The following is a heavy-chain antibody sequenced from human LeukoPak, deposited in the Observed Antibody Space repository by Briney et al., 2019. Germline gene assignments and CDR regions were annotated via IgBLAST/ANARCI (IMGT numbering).Heavy chain of an antibody. CDR3: AKDRTISGSYYLGY. Sequence: GGSLRLSCSASGLAFSRYAMHWVRQAPGKGLEWVAVISYDGSNKYYADSVKGRFTISRDNSKNTLYLQMNSLRAEDTAVYYCAKDRTISGSYYLGYWGQGTLVTVSS. CDR2: ISYDGSNK. J-gene: IGHJ4*02. CDR1: GLAFSRYA. V-gene: IGHV3-30*04. D-gene: IGHD1-26*01.